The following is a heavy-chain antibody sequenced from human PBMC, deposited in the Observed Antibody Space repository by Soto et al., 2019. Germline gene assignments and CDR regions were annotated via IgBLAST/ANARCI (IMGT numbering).Heavy chain of an antibody. J-gene: IGHJ5*02. Sequence: QITLKESGPTLVKPTQTLTLTCTFSGLSLSTSGEAVGWIRQPPGKALDWLALIYWDDDKRYNPTLKTRLTITKDTSKNQVVLTLTNMEPVDTATYYCAHYVSTSPAGWFAPWGQGILVPVSS. D-gene: IGHD3-10*02. CDR3: AHYVSTSPAGWFAP. CDR1: GLSLSTSGEA. CDR2: IYWDDDK. V-gene: IGHV2-5*02.